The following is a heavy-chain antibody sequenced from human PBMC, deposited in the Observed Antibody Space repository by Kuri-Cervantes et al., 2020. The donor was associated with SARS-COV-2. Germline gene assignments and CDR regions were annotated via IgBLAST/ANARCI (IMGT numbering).Heavy chain of an antibody. Sequence: GESLKISCAASGFTFSTYWMSWVRQAPGKGLEWVANIHQAGSDKYYVDSVKGRFTISRDNAKNSLFLQMNSLRAEDTAVYYCARMASLRMKSSGFGDAFDIWGQGTLVTVSS. CDR2: IHQAGSDK. J-gene: IGHJ3*02. CDR1: GFTFSTYW. V-gene: IGHV3-7*01. D-gene: IGHD3-22*01. CDR3: ARMASLRMKSSGFGDAFDI.